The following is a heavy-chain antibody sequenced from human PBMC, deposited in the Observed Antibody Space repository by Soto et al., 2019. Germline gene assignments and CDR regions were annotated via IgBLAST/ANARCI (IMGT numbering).Heavy chain of an antibody. CDR3: ARPWGHYYYYYYMDV. V-gene: IGHV3-21*01. D-gene: IGHD7-27*01. CDR2: ISSSSSYI. J-gene: IGHJ6*03. CDR1: GFTFSSYS. Sequence: EVQLVESGGGLVKPGGSLRLFCAASGFTFSSYSMNWVRQVPGKGLEWVSSISSSSSYIYYADSVKGRFTISRDNAKNSLYLQMNSLRAEDTAVYYCARPWGHYYYYYYMDVWGKGTTVTVSS.